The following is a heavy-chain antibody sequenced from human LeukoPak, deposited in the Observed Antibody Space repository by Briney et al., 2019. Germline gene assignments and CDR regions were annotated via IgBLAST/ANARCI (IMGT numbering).Heavy chain of an antibody. D-gene: IGHD3-3*01. J-gene: IGHJ5*02. CDR2: IYHSGST. V-gene: IGHV4-38-2*01. CDR1: GYSISSGYY. Sequence: SETLSLTCAVSGYSISSGYYWGWIRQPPGKGLEWIGSIYHSGSTYYNPSLKSRVTISVDTSKNQFSLKLSSVTAAGTAVYYCGRGGGLRFLEWLLKAWGQGTLVTVSS. CDR3: GRGGGLRFLEWLLKA.